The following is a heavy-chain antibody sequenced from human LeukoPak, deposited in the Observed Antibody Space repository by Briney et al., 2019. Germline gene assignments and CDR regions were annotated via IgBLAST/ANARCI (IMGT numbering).Heavy chain of an antibody. CDR2: ISYDGSNK. CDR3: ALPGYDSSGYYYFDY. CDR1: GFTFSSYA. D-gene: IGHD3-22*01. Sequence: GKSLRLSFAASGFTFSSYAMHWVSQAPGKGLEWVAVISYDGSNKYYADSVKGRFTISRDNSKNTLYLQMNSLRAEDTAVYYCALPGYDSSGYYYFDYWGQGTLVTVSS. V-gene: IGHV3-30-3*01. J-gene: IGHJ4*02.